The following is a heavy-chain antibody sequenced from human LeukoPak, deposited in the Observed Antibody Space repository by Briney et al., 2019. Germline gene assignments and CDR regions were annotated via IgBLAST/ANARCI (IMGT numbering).Heavy chain of an antibody. J-gene: IGHJ4*02. CDR3: ARSRTMSDY. CDR2: INPSGGST. V-gene: IGHV1-46*01. Sequence: ASVKVSCKASGYTFTSYYIHWVQQAPGQGLEWVGIINPSGGSTSYAQKFQGRVTMTRDTSTSTVYMELSSLRSDDTAVYYCARSRTMSDYWGQGTLVTVSS. D-gene: IGHD5-24*01. CDR1: GYTFTSYY.